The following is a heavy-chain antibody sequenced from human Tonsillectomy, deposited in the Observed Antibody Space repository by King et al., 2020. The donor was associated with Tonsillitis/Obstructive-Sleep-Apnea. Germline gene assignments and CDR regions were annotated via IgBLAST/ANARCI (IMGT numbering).Heavy chain of an antibody. V-gene: IGHV3-48*02. Sequence: VQLVESGGGLVQPGGSLRLSCAASGFTFSSYIMNWVRQAPRKGLEWVSYISSSSSTIYYADSVKGRFTTPRDNAKNSLYLQRNSLRDEDTAVYYCARVASGYDLGYFDYWGQGTLVTVSS. CDR3: ARVASGYDLGYFDY. CDR2: ISSSSSTI. CDR1: GFTFSSYI. J-gene: IGHJ4*02. D-gene: IGHD5-12*01.